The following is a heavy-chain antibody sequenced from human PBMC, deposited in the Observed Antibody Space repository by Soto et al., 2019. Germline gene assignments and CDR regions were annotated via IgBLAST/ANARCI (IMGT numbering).Heavy chain of an antibody. Sequence: SETLSLTCTVSGGSIRGYFWNWIRQPPGKGLELIGYTDDSGTTNYHPSLKSRVSISLDTSKNEFSLKVNSVTAADTAVYFCAREKWVATDFYGLDVWGQGTTVTVSS. D-gene: IGHD5-12*01. CDR2: TDDSGTT. CDR3: AREKWVATDFYGLDV. J-gene: IGHJ6*02. CDR1: GGSIRGYF. V-gene: IGHV4-4*08.